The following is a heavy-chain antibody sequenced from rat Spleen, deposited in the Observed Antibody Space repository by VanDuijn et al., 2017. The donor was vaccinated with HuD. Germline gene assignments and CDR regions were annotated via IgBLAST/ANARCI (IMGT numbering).Heavy chain of an antibody. CDR2: IWTGGGT. CDR1: GFSLTGYH. CDR3: AQQDY. Sequence: QVQLKESGPGLVQPSQTLSLTCTVSGFSLTGYHVSWVRQPPGKGLEWMGEIWTGGGTAYNSAIKYRLSISRDTAKSKVFLKRNRLKPDNTAVYYCAQQDYWGQGVMVTVSS. D-gene: IGHD1-10*01. J-gene: IGHJ2*01. V-gene: IGHV2-4*01.